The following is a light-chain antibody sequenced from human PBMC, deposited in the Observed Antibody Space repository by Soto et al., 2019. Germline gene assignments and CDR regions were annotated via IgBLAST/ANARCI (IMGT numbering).Light chain of an antibody. J-gene: IGKJ5*01. CDR3: QQYGSSPIT. Sequence: VFTHAPGTLSLYTGERATLSCRASQSVSSYLAWYQQKPGQAPRLLIYGASSRAAGIPDRFSGSGSGTDFTLTISRLEPEDFAVYYCQQYGSSPITFGQGTRLEIK. V-gene: IGKV3-20*01. CDR1: QSVSSY. CDR2: GAS.